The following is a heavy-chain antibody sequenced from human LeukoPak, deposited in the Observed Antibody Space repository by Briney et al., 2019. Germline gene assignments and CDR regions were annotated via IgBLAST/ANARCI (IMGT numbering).Heavy chain of an antibody. V-gene: IGHV1-69-2*01. Sequence: ASVKVSCKVSGYTFTDYYVHWVQQAPGKGLEWMGLVDPEDGETIYAEKFQGRVTITADTSTDTAYMELSSLRSEDTAVYYCATAYDRALGDYWGQGTLVTVSS. D-gene: IGHD3-3*01. CDR3: ATAYDRALGDY. CDR1: GYTFTDYY. J-gene: IGHJ4*02. CDR2: VDPEDGET.